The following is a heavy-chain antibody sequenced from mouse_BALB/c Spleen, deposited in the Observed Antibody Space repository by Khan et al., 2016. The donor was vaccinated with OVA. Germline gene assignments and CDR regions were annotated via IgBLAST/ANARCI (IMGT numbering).Heavy chain of an antibody. V-gene: IGHV1-4*01. CDR3: ARDGAYYRNDGWFAY. J-gene: IGHJ3*01. CDR2: INPSSGYT. Sequence: QIQLVQSGAELARPGASVKMSCTASGYTFTSYTIHWIKQRPGQGLEWIGYINPSSGYTNYNQKFKDKATLTADKSSTTAYMQLSSLTSDDSAVYYCARDGAYYRNDGWFAYWGQGTLVTVSA. D-gene: IGHD2-14*01. CDR1: GYTFTSYT.